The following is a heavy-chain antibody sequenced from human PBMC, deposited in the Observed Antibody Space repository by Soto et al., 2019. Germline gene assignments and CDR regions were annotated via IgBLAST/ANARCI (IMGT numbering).Heavy chain of an antibody. CDR3: AKDLHDFASFFFYSMDV. V-gene: IGHV3-30*18. D-gene: IGHD3-16*01. CDR1: GFRFSSSG. Sequence: QVQLVESGGGVVQPGKSLRLSCAASGFRFSSSGMHWVRQAPGKGLEWVAVIIYDGSKKEYADSVKGRFTVSRDNSTDTVYLQMNNLTPEGTGVYYCAKDLHDFASFFFYSMDVWGQGTPVTLSS. CDR2: IIYDGSKK. J-gene: IGHJ6*02.